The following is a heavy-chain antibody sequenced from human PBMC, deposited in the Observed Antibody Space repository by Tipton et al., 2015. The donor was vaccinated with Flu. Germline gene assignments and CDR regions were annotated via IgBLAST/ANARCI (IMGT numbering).Heavy chain of an antibody. V-gene: IGHV4-39*01. Sequence: TLSLTCTVSGGSISSSSYYWGWIRQPPGKGLEWIGSIYYSGSTYYNPSLKSRVTISVDTSKNQFSLKLSSVTAADTAVYYCARRGVGATLDAFDIWGQGTMVTVSS. CDR2: IYYSGST. D-gene: IGHD1-26*01. CDR1: GGSISSSSYY. J-gene: IGHJ3*02. CDR3: ARRGVGATLDAFDI.